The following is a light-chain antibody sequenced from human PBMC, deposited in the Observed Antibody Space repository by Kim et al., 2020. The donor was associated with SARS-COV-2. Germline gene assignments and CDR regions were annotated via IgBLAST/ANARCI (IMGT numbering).Light chain of an antibody. Sequence: GPSITISCTGTSSVVGSFNYVSWVQQLPGKAPKLIISDVTIRPSGISSRFSGSKSGNTASLTISGRQAEDETDYYCSSYATRSTWVFGGGTQLTVL. J-gene: IGLJ3*02. CDR2: DVT. V-gene: IGLV2-14*03. CDR3: SSYATRSTWV. CDR1: SSVVGSFNY.